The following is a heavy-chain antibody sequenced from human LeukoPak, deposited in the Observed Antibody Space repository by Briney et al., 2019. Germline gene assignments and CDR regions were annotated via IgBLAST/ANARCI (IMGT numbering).Heavy chain of an antibody. J-gene: IGHJ4*02. CDR2: INHSGST. D-gene: IGHD3-22*01. CDR3: ARGGLDSSGLDY. CDR1: GGSFSGYY. V-gene: IGHV4-34*01. Sequence: SETLSLTCAVYGGSFSGYYWSWIRQPPGKGLEWIGEINHSGSTNYNPSLKSRVTISVDTSKNQFSLKLSSVTAVDTAVYYCARGGLDSSGLDYWGQGTLVTVSS.